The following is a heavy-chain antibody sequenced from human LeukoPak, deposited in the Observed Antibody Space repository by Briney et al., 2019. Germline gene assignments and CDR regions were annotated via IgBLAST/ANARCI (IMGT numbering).Heavy chain of an antibody. CDR3: ARGDAFSGGH. J-gene: IGHJ4*02. V-gene: IGHV3-7*04. CDR1: GFSFTNFW. CDR2: IHPEGNEK. D-gene: IGHD3-10*01. Sequence: GGSLRLSCAVSGFSFTNFWMSWVRQAPGRGLEWVANIHPEGNEKYHVESVKGRFTISRDNTKNLLFLQMNGLRVEDTAVYYCARGDAFSGGHWGQGTLVTVSS.